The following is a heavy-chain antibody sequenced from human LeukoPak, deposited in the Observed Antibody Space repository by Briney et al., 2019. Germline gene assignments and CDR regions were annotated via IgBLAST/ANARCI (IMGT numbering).Heavy chain of an antibody. CDR1: GYRINSYW. D-gene: IGHD5/OR15-5a*01. Sequence: LGESLKISGTGSGYRINSYWIGWVRQKPGKGLEWMGIIYPGDSDSRYGPSFQGQVSISVDNSIDYAYLQWSSLEASDSGTYYCARRGLTPESAGVHGLRLDFDYWGQGSVVTVSS. J-gene: IGHJ4*02. V-gene: IGHV5-51*01. CDR2: IYPGDSDS. CDR3: ARRGLTPESAGVHGLRLDFDY.